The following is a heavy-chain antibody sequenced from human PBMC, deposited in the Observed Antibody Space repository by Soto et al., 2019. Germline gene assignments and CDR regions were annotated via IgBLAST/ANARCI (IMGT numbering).Heavy chain of an antibody. V-gene: IGHV4-34*01. Sequence: QVQLQQWGAGLLKPSETLSITCAVYGVSFSGYYWSWIRQPPGNGLEWIGEINHSGSTNYNPSLKSRVTISVDTSKNQFSRKLSSVTAADTAVYYCARGGARDSSSWYLFWCQGTLVTVSS. CDR2: INHSGST. D-gene: IGHD6-13*01. CDR3: ARGGARDSSSWYLF. CDR1: GVSFSGYY. J-gene: IGHJ4*02.